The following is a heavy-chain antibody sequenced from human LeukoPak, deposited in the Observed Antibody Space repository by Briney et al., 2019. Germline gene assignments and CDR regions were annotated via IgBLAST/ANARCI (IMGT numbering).Heavy chain of an antibody. CDR1: GYTFTNYH. CDR3: ASGYLSRSTYYFDY. Sequence: ASVKVSCKASGYTFTNYHISWVRQAPGQGLEWMGWISTYNGNTNSAQKLQGRVTMTTDTSTSTAYMELRSLRSDDTAVYYCASGYLSRSTYYFDYWGQGTLVTVSS. CDR2: ISTYNGNT. D-gene: IGHD1-26*01. J-gene: IGHJ4*02. V-gene: IGHV1-18*01.